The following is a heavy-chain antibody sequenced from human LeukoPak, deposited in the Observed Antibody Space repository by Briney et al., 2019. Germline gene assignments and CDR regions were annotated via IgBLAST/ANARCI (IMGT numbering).Heavy chain of an antibody. Sequence: GGSLRLSCAASGFTVSSNYMSWVREALGKGLEWVSVIYSGGSTYYADSVKGRFTISRDNSKNTLYLQMNSLRAEDTAVYYCARGWAYYGMDVWGQGTTVTVSS. J-gene: IGHJ6*02. CDR3: ARGWAYYGMDV. CDR2: IYSGGST. CDR1: GFTVSSNY. V-gene: IGHV3-53*01. D-gene: IGHD5-24*01.